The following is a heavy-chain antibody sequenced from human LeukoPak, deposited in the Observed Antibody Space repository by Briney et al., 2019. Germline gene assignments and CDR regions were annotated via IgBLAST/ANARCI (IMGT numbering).Heavy chain of an antibody. Sequence: SETLSLTCTVSGASINSSGYYWSWIRQHPVKGLEWIGYIFYNGNTYYNPSVKSRVTISVDTSKNRFSLNLRSVTAADTAMYYCVRGMRSGGNSPWDSWGQGTLVTVSS. CDR3: VRGMRSGGNSPWDS. J-gene: IGHJ4*02. CDR2: IFYNGNT. D-gene: IGHD4-23*01. V-gene: IGHV4-31*03. CDR1: GASINSSGYY.